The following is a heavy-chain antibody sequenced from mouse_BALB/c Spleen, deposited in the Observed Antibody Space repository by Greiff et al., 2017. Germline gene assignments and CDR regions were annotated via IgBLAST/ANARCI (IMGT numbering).Heavy chain of an antibody. D-gene: IGHD2-4*01. Sequence: EVQGVESGGGLVKPGGSLKLSCAASGFTFSSYAMSWVRQTPEKRLEWVATISSGGSYTYYPDSVKGRFTISRDNAKNTLYLQMSSLRSEDTAMYYCARPYDYDAFYATDYWGQGTSVTVSS. CDR3: ARPYDYDAFYATDY. CDR2: ISSGGSYT. CDR1: GFTFSSYA. V-gene: IGHV5-9-3*01. J-gene: IGHJ4*01.